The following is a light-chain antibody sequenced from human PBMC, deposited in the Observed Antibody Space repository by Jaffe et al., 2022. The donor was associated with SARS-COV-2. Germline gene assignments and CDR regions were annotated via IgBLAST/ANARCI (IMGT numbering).Light chain of an antibody. CDR1: QSVLYSSNDKNY. V-gene: IGKV4-1*01. CDR2: WAS. Sequence: DIVMTQSPDSLAVSLGERATINCKSSQSVLYSSNDKNYLAWYQQKPGEPPKLLFYWASTRESGVPGRFSGSGSGTDFTLTISSLQAEDVAVYYCQQYYTTPCTFGQGTKLEIK. CDR3: QQYYTTPCT. J-gene: IGKJ2*02.